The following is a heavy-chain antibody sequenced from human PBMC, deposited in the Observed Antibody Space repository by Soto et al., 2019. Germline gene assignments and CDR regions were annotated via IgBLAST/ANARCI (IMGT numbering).Heavy chain of an antibody. CDR2: IYYSGST. V-gene: IGHV4-28*03. CDR3: ARESLSPNDAFDI. J-gene: IGHJ3*02. CDR1: GYSISSSNW. Sequence: PSETLSLTCAVSGYSISSSNWWGWIRQPPGKGLEWIGYIYYSGSTYYNPSLKSRVTISVDTSKNQVSLQLSSVTPEDTAVYYCARESLSPNDAFDIWGQGTMVTVSS.